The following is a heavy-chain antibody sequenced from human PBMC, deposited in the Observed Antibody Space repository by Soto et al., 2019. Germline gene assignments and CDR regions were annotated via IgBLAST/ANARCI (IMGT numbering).Heavy chain of an antibody. CDR1: GFTFSSYS. Sequence: NPGGSLRLSCAASGFTFSSYSMNWVRQAPGKGLEWVSSISSSSSYIYYADSVKGRFTISRDNAKNSLYLQMNSLRAEDTAVYYCARDRGGEEIAAAGGGGEYYYYYYGMDVWGQGTTVTVSS. J-gene: IGHJ6*02. D-gene: IGHD6-13*01. CDR2: ISSSSSYI. CDR3: ARDRGGEEIAAAGGGGEYYYYYYGMDV. V-gene: IGHV3-21*01.